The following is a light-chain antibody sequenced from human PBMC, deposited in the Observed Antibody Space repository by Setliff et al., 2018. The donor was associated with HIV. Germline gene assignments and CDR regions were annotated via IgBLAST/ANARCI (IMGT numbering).Light chain of an antibody. J-gene: IGLJ1*01. CDR1: SSDVGGHNY. V-gene: IGLV2-8*01. CDR2: EVN. Sequence: QSALTQPPSASGSPGQSVTISCTGTSSDVGGHNYVSWYQHHPGRPPKLLIYEVNQRPSGVPDRFSGSKSGNTASLTVSGLQAEDEADYYCSSYAGTNHPYVFGTGTKVTVL. CDR3: SSYAGTNHPYV.